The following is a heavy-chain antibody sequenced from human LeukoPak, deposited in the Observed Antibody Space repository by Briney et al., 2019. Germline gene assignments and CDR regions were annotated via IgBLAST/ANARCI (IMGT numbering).Heavy chain of an antibody. V-gene: IGHV6-1*01. Sequence: SQTLSLTCVLSGDNVSRNSALWTWIRQSPSRGLEWLVRTYYRSKLYNDYAVSVKSRITINPDTSRNHCSLQLSSVTPEDTAVYYCVRAFYTMSFWGQGTTVTVSS. J-gene: IGHJ6*02. CDR2: TYYRSKLYN. CDR1: GDNVSRNSAL. D-gene: IGHD3-22*01. CDR3: VRAFYTMSF.